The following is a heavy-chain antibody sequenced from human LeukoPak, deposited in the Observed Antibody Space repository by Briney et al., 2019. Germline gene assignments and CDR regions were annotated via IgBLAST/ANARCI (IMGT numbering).Heavy chain of an antibody. CDR1: GYTFTSYG. J-gene: IGHJ6*02. CDR3: AREVWFGELLSHYYYYGMDV. Sequence: GASVKVSCKASGYTFTSYGIGWVRQAPGQGLEWMGWISAYNGNTNYAQKLQGRVTMTTDTSTSTAYMELRSLRSDDTAVYYCAREVWFGELLSHYYYYGMDVWGQGTTVTVSS. CDR2: ISAYNGNT. D-gene: IGHD3-10*01. V-gene: IGHV1-18*01.